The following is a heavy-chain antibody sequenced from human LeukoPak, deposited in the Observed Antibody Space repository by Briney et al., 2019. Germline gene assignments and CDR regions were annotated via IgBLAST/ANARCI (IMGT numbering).Heavy chain of an antibody. CDR3: GRDPNGDYVGAFDFQR. J-gene: IGHJ1*01. D-gene: IGHD4-17*01. Sequence: SGGSLRLSCAASGFTFSTYAMTWVRQAPGKGLEWVSSIKASGDGTYYADSVKGRFTISRDNYRNSLFLQMYSLRADDTAVYSCGRDPNGDYVGAFDFQRWGQGTLVTVSS. CDR1: GFTFSTYA. V-gene: IGHV3-23*01. CDR2: IKASGDGT.